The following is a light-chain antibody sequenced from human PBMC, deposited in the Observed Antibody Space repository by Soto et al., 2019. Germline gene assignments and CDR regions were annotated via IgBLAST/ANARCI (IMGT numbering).Light chain of an antibody. Sequence: QSALTQPASVSGSPGQSITISCTGTSSDVGGYNYVSWYQQHPGKAPKLMIYEVSNRPSGVSNRFSGSKSGNTASLTISGHDAADEADSYCSSYTSSSKVFGGGTKLTVL. J-gene: IGLJ3*02. CDR3: SSYTSSSKV. CDR2: EVS. CDR1: SSDVGGYNY. V-gene: IGLV2-14*01.